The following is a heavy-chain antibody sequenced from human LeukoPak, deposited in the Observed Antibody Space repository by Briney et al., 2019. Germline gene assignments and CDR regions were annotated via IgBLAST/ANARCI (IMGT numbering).Heavy chain of an antibody. D-gene: IGHD3-22*01. J-gene: IGHJ4*02. CDR2: INHSGST. V-gene: IGHV4-34*01. Sequence: PSETLSLTCAVYGGSFSGYYWGWIRQPPGKGLEWIGEINHSGSTNYNPSLKSRVTISVDTSKNQFSLKLSSVTAADTAVYYCARGLRQSYYDSSGYYSYWGQGTLVTVSS. CDR1: GGSFSGYY. CDR3: ARGLRQSYYDSSGYYSY.